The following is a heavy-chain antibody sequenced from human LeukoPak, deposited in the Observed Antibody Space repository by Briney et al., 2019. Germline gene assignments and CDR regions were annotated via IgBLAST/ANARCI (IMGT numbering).Heavy chain of an antibody. CDR3: AKFRNDVVY. D-gene: IGHD1-1*01. J-gene: IGHJ4*02. V-gene: IGHV3-48*01. CDR1: GFIFSSYT. Sequence: GGSLRLSCAASGFIFSSYTMNWVRQAPGKGLEWVSYISDSGTSIKYADSVKGRFTISRDNSKNTLYLQMNSLRAEDTAVYYCAKFRNDVVYWGQGTLVTVSS. CDR2: ISDSGTSI.